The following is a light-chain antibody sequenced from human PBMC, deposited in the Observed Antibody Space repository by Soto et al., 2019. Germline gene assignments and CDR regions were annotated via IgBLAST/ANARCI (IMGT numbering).Light chain of an antibody. CDR3: SSYTSSSTLV. V-gene: IGLV2-14*01. CDR2: DVD. J-gene: IGLJ1*01. CDR1: SSDVGGYSY. Sequence: QSVLTQPASVSGSPGQSITISCTGTSSDVGGYSYVSWYQQHPGKAPKLMIYDVDNRPSGVSNRFSGSKSGNTASLTISGLQAEDEADYYCSSYTSSSTLVFGTGTKVTVL.